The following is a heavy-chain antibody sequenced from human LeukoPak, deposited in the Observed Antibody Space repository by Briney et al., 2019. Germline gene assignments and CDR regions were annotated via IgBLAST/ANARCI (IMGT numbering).Heavy chain of an antibody. J-gene: IGHJ5*02. V-gene: IGHV4-59*01. CDR1: GGSISSYY. CDR2: IYYSGST. CDR3: AREQLERRGGINWFDP. Sequence: PSETLSLTCTVSGGSISSYYWSWIRQPPGKGLEWIGYIYYSGSTNYNPSLKSRVTISVDTSKNQFSLKLSSVTAADTAVYYCAREQLERRGGINWFDPWGQGTLVTVSS. D-gene: IGHD1-1*01.